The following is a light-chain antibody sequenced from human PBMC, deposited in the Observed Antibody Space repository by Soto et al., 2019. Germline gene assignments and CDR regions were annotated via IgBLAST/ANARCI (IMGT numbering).Light chain of an antibody. CDR3: SSYTSSSTWV. Sequence: QSVLTQPASVSGSPGQPITISCTGTSSDVGSYNYVSWYQHPPGKAPKLMIYEVSNRPSGVSNRFSGSKSGNTASLTISGLQAEDEADYYCSSYTSSSTWVFGGGTKLTVL. CDR2: EVS. J-gene: IGLJ3*02. V-gene: IGLV2-14*01. CDR1: SSDVGSYNY.